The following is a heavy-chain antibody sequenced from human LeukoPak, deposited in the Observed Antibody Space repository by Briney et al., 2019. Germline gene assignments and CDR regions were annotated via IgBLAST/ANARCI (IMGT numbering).Heavy chain of an antibody. Sequence: ASVKVSCKASGYTFTDYYMHWVRQAPGQGLEWMGWIDPNSGDTNYAQKFQGRVTMTRDTSISTAYMELSRLRSDDTAVFYCARGYHYYDSSGYSMGDTFEIWGQGTMVTVSS. V-gene: IGHV1-2*02. J-gene: IGHJ3*02. CDR2: IDPNSGDT. D-gene: IGHD3-22*01. CDR3: ARGYHYYDSSGYSMGDTFEI. CDR1: GYTFTDYY.